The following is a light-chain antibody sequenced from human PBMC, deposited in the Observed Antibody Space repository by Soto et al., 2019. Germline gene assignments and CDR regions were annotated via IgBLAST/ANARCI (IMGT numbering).Light chain of an antibody. CDR2: DAS. Sequence: VLTQSPGTLSLSPGDRATLSCRASQSIHTALAWYQQKPAQPPRLVIYDASSRATGIPDRFSGGGSGTDFTLTISRLEPDDFAVYYCQQISSYPFTFGGGTKVDIK. CDR1: QSIHTA. CDR3: QQISSYPFT. J-gene: IGKJ4*01. V-gene: IGKV3-20*01.